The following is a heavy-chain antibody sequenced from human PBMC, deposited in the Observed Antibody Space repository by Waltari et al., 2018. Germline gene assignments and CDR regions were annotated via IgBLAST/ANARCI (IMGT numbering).Heavy chain of an antibody. Sequence: VQLVESGGGVVQPGRSLTLSRPASGFTFSSYGLPWVRPAPGKGLEWLAVSWYDGSNKYYADSVKGRFTISRDNSKNTLYLQMNSLRAEDTAVYYCAREYYDYVWGGFDYWGQGTLVTVSS. CDR2: SWYDGSNK. CDR1: GFTFSSYG. V-gene: IGHV3-33*01. D-gene: IGHD3-16*01. J-gene: IGHJ4*02. CDR3: AREYYDYVWGGFDY.